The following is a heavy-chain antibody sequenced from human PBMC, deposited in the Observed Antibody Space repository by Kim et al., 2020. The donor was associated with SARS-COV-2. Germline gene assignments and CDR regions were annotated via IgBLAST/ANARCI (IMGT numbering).Heavy chain of an antibody. CDR3: ARRTGVLRFFWGVES. CDR2: INHSGST. J-gene: IGHJ5*02. Sequence: SETLSLTCAVYGGSFSGYYWSWIRQPPGKGLEWIGEINHSGSTNYNPSLKSRVTISVDTSKNQFSLKLSSVTAADTAVYYCARRTGVLRFFWGVESWGQGTLVTISS. D-gene: IGHD3-3*01. CDR1: GGSFSGYY. V-gene: IGHV4-34*01.